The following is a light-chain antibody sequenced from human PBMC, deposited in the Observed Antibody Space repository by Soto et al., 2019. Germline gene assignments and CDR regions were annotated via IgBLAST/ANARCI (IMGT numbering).Light chain of an antibody. Sequence: DIQMTQSPSSLSASIGDGVTTTCRASQSINSYLNWYQQKPGKAPKLLISAASNLQSGVPSRFSGSGSGTDFTLTISSLQPEDFATYYCQQSFSTLLITFGQGTRLEIK. CDR1: QSINSY. CDR3: QQSFSTLLIT. V-gene: IGKV1-39*01. J-gene: IGKJ5*01. CDR2: AAS.